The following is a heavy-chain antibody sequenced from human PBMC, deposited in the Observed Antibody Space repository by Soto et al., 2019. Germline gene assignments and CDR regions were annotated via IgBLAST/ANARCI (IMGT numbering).Heavy chain of an antibody. J-gene: IGHJ5*02. CDR1: GGSISSYY. CDR2: IYDSGTT. V-gene: IGHV4-59*01. Sequence: QVQVQESGPGLVKPSETLSLTCTVSGGSISSYYWNWIRQSPGKGLECVGNIYDSGTTNDNLSLKRRVTISIDKSNNQLSLRLNSVTAADTAVYYCARGGYRTLAWFDPWGQGTLVTVSS. D-gene: IGHD5-12*01. CDR3: ARGGYRTLAWFDP.